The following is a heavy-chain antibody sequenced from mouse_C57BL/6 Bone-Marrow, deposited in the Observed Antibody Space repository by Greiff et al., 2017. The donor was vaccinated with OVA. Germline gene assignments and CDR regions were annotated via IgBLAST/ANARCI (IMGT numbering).Heavy chain of an antibody. J-gene: IGHJ4*01. CDR3: TRRTPMVTGAMDY. Sequence: QVQLKQSGAELVRPGASVTLSCKASGYTFTDYEMHWVKQTPVHGLEWIGAIDPETGGTAYNQKFKGKAILTADKSSSTAYMELRSLTSEDSAVYYCTRRTPMVTGAMDYWGQGTSVTVSS. V-gene: IGHV1-15*01. D-gene: IGHD2-2*01. CDR2: IDPETGGT. CDR1: GYTFTDYE.